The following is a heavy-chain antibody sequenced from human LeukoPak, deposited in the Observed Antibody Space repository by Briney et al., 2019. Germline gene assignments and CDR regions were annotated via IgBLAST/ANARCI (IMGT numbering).Heavy chain of an antibody. J-gene: IGHJ4*02. Sequence: GESLKISCKGSGYSFTNYWIGWVRPMPGKGLERRGIIYPGDSDTRYSPSFQGQVTISADKSNSTAYLQWSSLKASDTAMYYCAKIHSSSSYGNFDYWGQGTLVTVSS. D-gene: IGHD6-13*01. V-gene: IGHV5-51*01. CDR3: AKIHSSSSYGNFDY. CDR2: IYPGDSDT. CDR1: GYSFTNYW.